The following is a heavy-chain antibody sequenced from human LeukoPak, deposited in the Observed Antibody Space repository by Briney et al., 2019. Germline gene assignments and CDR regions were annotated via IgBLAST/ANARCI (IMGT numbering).Heavy chain of an antibody. J-gene: IGHJ5*02. CDR2: IIPILGIA. Sequence: ASVKVSCKASGGTFSSYAISWVRQAPGQGVEWMGRIIPILGIANYAQKFQGRVTITADKSTSTAYMELSSLRSEDTAVYYCARGWGTWLVEVSWFDPWGQGTLVTVSS. CDR3: ARGWGTWLVEVSWFDP. V-gene: IGHV1-69*04. D-gene: IGHD5-12*01. CDR1: GGTFSSYA.